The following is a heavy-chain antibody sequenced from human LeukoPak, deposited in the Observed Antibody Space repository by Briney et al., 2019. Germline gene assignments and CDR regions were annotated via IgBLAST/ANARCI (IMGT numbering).Heavy chain of an antibody. V-gene: IGHV3-23*01. Sequence: VRSLRLSCAASGFTFSSYAMSSVRQAPGKGLERGSSISGSGGSTHYADSVKGRFTISRDNSKNTLYLQMNSRRAEDTAVYYCAKGRGYSYSYNYFAYWGQGTLVTVSS. CDR3: AKGRGYSYSYNYFAY. D-gene: IGHD5-18*01. CDR1: GFTFSSYA. J-gene: IGHJ4*02. CDR2: ISGSGGST.